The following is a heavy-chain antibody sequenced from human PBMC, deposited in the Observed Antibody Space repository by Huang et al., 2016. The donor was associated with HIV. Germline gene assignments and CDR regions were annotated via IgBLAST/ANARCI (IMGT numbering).Heavy chain of an antibody. CDR2: MNSKSGNT. J-gene: IGHJ4*02. V-gene: IGHV1-8*03. D-gene: IGHD3-22*01. CDR1: GFNFNNYD. CDR3: ARARGFLYDSTGYYSRYYFDS. Sequence: QVQLVQSGAEVKKPGASVKVSCKASGFNFNNYDFNWVRQASGQGLEWMGWMNSKSGNTGYEQKFQGRVTITRNTAITTAYMELRSLRSEDTAVYYCARARGFLYDSTGYYSRYYFDSWGQGTLVTISS.